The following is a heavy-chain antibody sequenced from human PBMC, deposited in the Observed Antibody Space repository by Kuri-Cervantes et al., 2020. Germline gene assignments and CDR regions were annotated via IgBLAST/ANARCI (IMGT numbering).Heavy chain of an antibody. CDR3: ARGDTPYDFAI. CDR1: DDSFGSFY. Sequence: ESLKISCSVSDDSFGSFYWSWIRQSPEKGLEWIGYVYHIRSTNYNPSLKSRVTISLDTSKNQFSLKLNSVTAADTAVYYCARGDTPYDFAIWGQGTLVTVSS. CDR2: VYHIRST. D-gene: IGHD3-3*01. V-gene: IGHV4-59*13. J-gene: IGHJ3*02.